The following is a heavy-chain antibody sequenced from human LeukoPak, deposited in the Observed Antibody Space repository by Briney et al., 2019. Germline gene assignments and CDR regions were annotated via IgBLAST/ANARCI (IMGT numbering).Heavy chain of an antibody. V-gene: IGHV4-4*09. J-gene: IGHJ4*02. CDR3: ARSMYSGSYPFDY. CDR2: IYTSGST. CDR1: GGSISSYY. D-gene: IGHD1-26*01. Sequence: PSETLSLTCTVSGGSISSYYWSWIRQPPGKGLEWIGYIYTSGSTNYNPSLKSRVTISVDTSKNQFSLKLSSVTAADTAVYYCARSMYSGSYPFDYWGQGTLVTASS.